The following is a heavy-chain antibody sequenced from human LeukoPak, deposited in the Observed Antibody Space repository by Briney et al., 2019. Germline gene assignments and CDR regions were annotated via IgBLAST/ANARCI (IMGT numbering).Heavy chain of an antibody. CDR1: GFTFSRYS. CDR3: AKDAKPYYYDSSGYYYAGAFDI. D-gene: IGHD3-22*01. CDR2: ISSSSSYI. V-gene: IGHV3-21*05. Sequence: PGGSLRLSCAASGFTFSRYSMNWVRQAPGKGLEWVSYISSSSSYIYYADSVKGRFTISRDNSKNTLHLQMNSLRAEDTAVYYCAKDAKPYYYDSSGYYYAGAFDIWGQGTMVTVSS. J-gene: IGHJ3*02.